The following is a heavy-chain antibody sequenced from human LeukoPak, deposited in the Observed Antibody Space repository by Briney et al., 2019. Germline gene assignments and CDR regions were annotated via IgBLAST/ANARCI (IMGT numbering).Heavy chain of an antibody. CDR2: INPNSGGT. CDR1: GYTFTGYY. V-gene: IGHV1-2*06. CDR3: ARTLGYCSSTSCYLFDC. D-gene: IGHD2-2*01. Sequence: ASVKVSCKASGYTFTGYYMHWVRQAPGPGLEWMGRINPNSGGTNYAQKFQGRVTMTRDTSISTAYMELSRLRSDDTAVYYCARTLGYCSSTSCYLFDCWGQGTLVTVSS. J-gene: IGHJ4*02.